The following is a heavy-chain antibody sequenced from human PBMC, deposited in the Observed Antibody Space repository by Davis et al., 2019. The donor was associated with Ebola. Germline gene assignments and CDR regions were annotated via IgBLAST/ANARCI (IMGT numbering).Heavy chain of an antibody. CDR3: ARVIYYYDSSGYSDY. CDR1: GYTFGNYA. D-gene: IGHD3-22*01. Sequence: ASVKVSCKASGYTFGNYAVTWVRQAPGQGLEWMGMINPNDGRTIYAQKFQGRVTVTRDTSTTTVYMELSSLRSEDTAVYYCARVIYYYDSSGYSDYWGQGTLVTVSS. CDR2: INPNDGRT. J-gene: IGHJ4*02. V-gene: IGHV1-46*01.